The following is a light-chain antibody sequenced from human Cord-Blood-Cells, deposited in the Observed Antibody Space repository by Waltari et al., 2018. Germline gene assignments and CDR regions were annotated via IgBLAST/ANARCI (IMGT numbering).Light chain of an antibody. V-gene: IGLV2-23*02. Sequence: QSALTQPASVSGSPGQSITISCTGTSSDVGSYNLASWYQQHPGKAPKLMIYEVSKRPSGGSNRFSGSKSGNTASLTISGLQAEDEADYYCCSYAGSSTWVFGGGTKLTVL. CDR1: SSDVGSYNL. CDR2: EVS. CDR3: CSYAGSSTWV. J-gene: IGLJ3*02.